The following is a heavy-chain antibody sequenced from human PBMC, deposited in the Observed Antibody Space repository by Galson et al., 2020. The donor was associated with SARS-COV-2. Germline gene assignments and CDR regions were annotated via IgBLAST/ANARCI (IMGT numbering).Heavy chain of an antibody. J-gene: IGHJ4*02. CDR2: IIPIFGTA. D-gene: IGHD3-22*01. V-gene: IGHV1-69*13. CDR3: ASRGEYYYDSGGYYYV. Sequence: SVKVSCKASGGTFSSYAISWVRQAPGQGLEWMGGIIPIFGTANYAQKFQGRVTITADESTSTAYMELSSLRSEDTAVYYCASRGEYYYDSGGYYYVWGQGTLVTVSS. CDR1: GGTFSSYA.